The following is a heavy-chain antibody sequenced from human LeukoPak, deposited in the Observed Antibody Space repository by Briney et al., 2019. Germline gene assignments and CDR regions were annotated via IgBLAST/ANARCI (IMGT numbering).Heavy chain of an antibody. D-gene: IGHD2-2*01. Sequence: GGSLRLSCAASEFTFSVYAMSWVRQAPGKGLEWVSTISGSGGSTYYADSVKGRFTISRDNSKNTVILQINSLRAEDTALYYCAKDRGNQLLPFDYWGQGTLVTVSS. V-gene: IGHV3-23*01. CDR2: ISGSGGST. J-gene: IGHJ4*02. CDR3: AKDRGNQLLPFDY. CDR1: EFTFSVYA.